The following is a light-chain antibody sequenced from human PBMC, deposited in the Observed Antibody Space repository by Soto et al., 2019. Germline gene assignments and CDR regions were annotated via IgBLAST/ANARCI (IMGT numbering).Light chain of an antibody. CDR1: SASVSTNYY. J-gene: IGLJ1*01. Sequence: QTVVTQEPSFSVSPGGTVSLTCGLSSASVSTNYYPTWYQQTPGQAPRTLIYSTNTRSSGVPDRFSGSILGNKAALTITGAQADDESDYYCSSYTSSGTLYVFGTGTKVTVL. CDR2: STN. V-gene: IGLV8-61*01. CDR3: SSYTSSGTLYV.